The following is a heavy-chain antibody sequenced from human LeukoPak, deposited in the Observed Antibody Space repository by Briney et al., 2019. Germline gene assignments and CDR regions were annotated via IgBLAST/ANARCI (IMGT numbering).Heavy chain of an antibody. J-gene: IGHJ4*02. V-gene: IGHV1-69*06. CDR2: IIPIFGTA. Sequence: SVKVSCKASGGTFSSYAISWVRQAPGQGLEWMGGIIPIFGTANYAQKFQGRVTITADKSTSTAYMELSSLRSEDTAVYYCAGISFPPEYSSSGDWGQGTLVTVSS. CDR1: GGTFSSYA. CDR3: AGISFPPEYSSSGD. D-gene: IGHD6-6*01.